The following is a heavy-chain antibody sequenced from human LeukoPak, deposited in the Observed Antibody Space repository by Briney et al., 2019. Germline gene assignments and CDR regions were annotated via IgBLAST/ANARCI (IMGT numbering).Heavy chain of an antibody. Sequence: SETLSLTCAVYGGSFSGYYWSWIRQPPGKGLEWIGEINHSGSTNYNPSLKSRVTISVDTSKNQFSLKLSSVTAADTAVYHCAMIAAGGYWGQGTLVTVSS. CDR2: INHSGST. V-gene: IGHV4-34*01. CDR1: GGSFSGYY. J-gene: IGHJ4*02. D-gene: IGHD6-13*01. CDR3: AMIAAGGY.